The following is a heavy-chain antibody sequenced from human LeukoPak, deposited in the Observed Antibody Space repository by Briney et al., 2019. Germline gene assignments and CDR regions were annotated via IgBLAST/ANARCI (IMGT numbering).Heavy chain of an antibody. J-gene: IGHJ4*02. CDR1: GGSISSGNYY. CDR3: AREFCSSASCPFDF. Sequence: SETLSLTCTVSGGSISSGNYYWSWIRQPAGKGLEWIGRIYTSGSTNYNPSLMSRVTISIDTSKNQFSLKLSSVTAADTALYYCAREFCSSASCPFDFWGQGTLVTVSS. V-gene: IGHV4-61*02. D-gene: IGHD2-2*01. CDR2: IYTSGST.